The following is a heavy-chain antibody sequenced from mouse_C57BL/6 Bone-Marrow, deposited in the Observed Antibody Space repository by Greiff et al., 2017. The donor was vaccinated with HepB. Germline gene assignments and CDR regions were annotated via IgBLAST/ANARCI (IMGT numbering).Heavy chain of an antibody. CDR2: IYPGDGDT. CDR3: ARAGDSNYHAWFAY. Sequence: QVQLQQSGAELVKPGASVKISCKASGYAFSSYWMNWVKQRPGKGLEWIGQIYPGDGDTNYNGKFKGKATLTADKSSSTAYMQLSSLTSEDSAVYFCARAGDSNYHAWFAYWGQGTLVTVSA. J-gene: IGHJ3*01. CDR1: GYAFSSYW. D-gene: IGHD2-5*01. V-gene: IGHV1-80*01.